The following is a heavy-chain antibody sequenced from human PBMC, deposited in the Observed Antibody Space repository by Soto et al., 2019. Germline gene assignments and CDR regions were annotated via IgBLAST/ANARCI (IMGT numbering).Heavy chain of an antibody. D-gene: IGHD5-12*01. V-gene: IGHV3-23*01. CDR3: AKGYYSGYDLAYFDY. CDR2: TSGSGDNT. CDR1: GFSFDDYA. Sequence: PGGSLRLSCAASGFSFDDYAMTWVRQAAGKGLEWVSATSGSGDNTYYADSVKGRFTISRDSSKNTLYLQLNSLRAEDTAVYYCAKGYYSGYDLAYFDYWGQGTLVTVSS. J-gene: IGHJ4*02.